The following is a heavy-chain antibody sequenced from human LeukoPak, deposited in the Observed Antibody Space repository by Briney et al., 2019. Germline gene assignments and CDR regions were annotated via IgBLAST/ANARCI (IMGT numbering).Heavy chain of an antibody. CDR3: ARLYCSGGSCYSHDAFDI. D-gene: IGHD2-15*01. CDR2: IYSGGST. CDR1: GFTVSSNY. V-gene: IGHV3-53*01. Sequence: PGGSLRLSCAASGFTVSSNYMSWVRQAPGKGLEWVSVIYSGGSTFYADSVKGRFSISRDNSKNTLYLQMNSLRDEDTAVYYCARLYCSGGSCYSHDAFDIWGQGTMVTVSS. J-gene: IGHJ3*02.